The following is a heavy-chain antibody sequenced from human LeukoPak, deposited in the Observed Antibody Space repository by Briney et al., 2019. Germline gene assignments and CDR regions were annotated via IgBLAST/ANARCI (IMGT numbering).Heavy chain of an antibody. V-gene: IGHV3-7*03. CDR1: GFTFRAYW. Sequence: PGGSVRLLRAASGFTFRAYWMRCARPGRGGRREWVANIEQEGSDKYSVDSVKNPITIHRNNVKNSLYLQMNRLRAEDTAVYYCARKRLVGYYFDFWGQGTPVTVSS. CDR3: ARKRLVGYYFDF. J-gene: IGHJ4*02. CDR2: IEQEGSDK. D-gene: IGHD3-10*01.